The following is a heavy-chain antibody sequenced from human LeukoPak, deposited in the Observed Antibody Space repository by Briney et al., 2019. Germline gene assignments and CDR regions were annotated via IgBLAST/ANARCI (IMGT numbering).Heavy chain of an antibody. CDR3: AKGRYYDRSGYPIDY. Sequence: GRSLRLSCAAPGFTFSSYDMHWVRQAPGKGLEWVAFIRYDGNIKYFADSVKGRFTISRDTSKNTLYLQMNSLRAEDTAVYYCAKGRYYDRSGYPIDYWGQGTLVTVSS. J-gene: IGHJ4*02. CDR1: GFTFSSYD. V-gene: IGHV3-30*02. D-gene: IGHD3-22*01. CDR2: IRYDGNIK.